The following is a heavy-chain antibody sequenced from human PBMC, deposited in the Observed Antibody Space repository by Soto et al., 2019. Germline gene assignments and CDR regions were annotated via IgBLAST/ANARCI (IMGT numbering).Heavy chain of an antibody. V-gene: IGHV4-38-2*01. Sequence: SETLSLTCAVSGYSISNAYYWAWIRQPPGKGLEWIASVYRSGNTHYNPSLKSRVTISVDTSKNHFSLKLISVTATDTAVYYCARGENDAFDIWGQGTMVTVSS. CDR1: GYSISNAYY. CDR3: ARGENDAFDI. CDR2: VYRSGNT. D-gene: IGHD1-26*01. J-gene: IGHJ3*02.